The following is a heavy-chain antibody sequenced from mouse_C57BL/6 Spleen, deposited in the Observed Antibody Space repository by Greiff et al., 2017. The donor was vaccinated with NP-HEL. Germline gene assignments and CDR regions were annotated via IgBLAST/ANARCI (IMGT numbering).Heavy chain of an antibody. CDR2: IDPSDSYT. CDR3: ASNYGSSPLGAMDY. Sequence: QVQLQQPGAELVMPGASVKLSCKASGYTFTSYWMHWVKQRPGQGLEWIGEIDPSDSYTNYNQKFKGKSTLTVDKSSSTAYMQLSSLTSEDSAVYYCASNYGSSPLGAMDYWGQGTSVTVSS. J-gene: IGHJ4*01. V-gene: IGHV1-69*01. D-gene: IGHD1-1*01. CDR1: GYTFTSYW.